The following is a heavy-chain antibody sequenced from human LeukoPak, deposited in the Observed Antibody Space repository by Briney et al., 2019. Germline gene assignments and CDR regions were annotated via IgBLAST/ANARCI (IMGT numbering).Heavy chain of an antibody. CDR1: GGSFSGYY. CDR2: INHSGST. Sequence: TASETLSLTCAVYGGSFSGYYWSWIRQPPGKGLEWIGEINHSGSTNYSPSLKSRVTISVDTSKNQFSLKLSSVTAADTAVYYCARRHYYDSSGYYRNWGQGTLVTVSS. CDR3: ARRHYYDSSGYYRN. J-gene: IGHJ4*02. D-gene: IGHD3-22*01. V-gene: IGHV4-34*01.